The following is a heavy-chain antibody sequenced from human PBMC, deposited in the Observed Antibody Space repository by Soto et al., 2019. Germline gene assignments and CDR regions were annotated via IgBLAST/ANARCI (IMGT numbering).Heavy chain of an antibody. Sequence: SETLSLTCTVSGASISSGGYYWSWIRQHPGKGLERIGYIYYSGSTYYNPSLKSRVTISVDTSKNQFSLKLSSVTASDTAVYYCARVPRPYGDYVDYWGQGTLVTVSS. CDR1: GASISSGGYY. J-gene: IGHJ4*02. CDR3: ARVPRPYGDYVDY. D-gene: IGHD4-17*01. V-gene: IGHV4-31*03. CDR2: IYYSGST.